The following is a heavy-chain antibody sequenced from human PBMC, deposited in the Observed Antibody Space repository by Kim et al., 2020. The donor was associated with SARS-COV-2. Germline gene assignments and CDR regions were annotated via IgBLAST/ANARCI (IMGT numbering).Heavy chain of an antibody. V-gene: IGHV4-39*01. J-gene: IGHJ4*02. CDR3: ATTDIVVVPAAIKWDMKIEDY. CDR2: IYYSGST. D-gene: IGHD2-2*02. Sequence: SETLSLTCTVSGGSISSSSYYWGWIRQPPGKGLEWIGSIYYSGSTYYNPSLKSRVTISVDTSKNQFSLKLSSVTAADTAVYYCATTDIVVVPAAIKWDMKIEDYWGQGTLVTVSS. CDR1: GGSISSSSYY.